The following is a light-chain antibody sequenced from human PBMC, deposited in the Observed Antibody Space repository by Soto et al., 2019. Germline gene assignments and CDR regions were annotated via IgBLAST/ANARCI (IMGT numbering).Light chain of an antibody. CDR2: GAS. CDR1: QSVRTND. J-gene: IGKJ2*01. V-gene: IGKV3-20*01. CDR3: QQYGSSYT. Sequence: ENVLTQSPGTLSLSPGERATLSCRASQSVRTNDLAWYQQKPGQAPRLLVYGASNRVPGIPDRFSGSGSGIDFTLTISRLEPEDFVVYYCQQYGSSYTFGQGTKLEIK.